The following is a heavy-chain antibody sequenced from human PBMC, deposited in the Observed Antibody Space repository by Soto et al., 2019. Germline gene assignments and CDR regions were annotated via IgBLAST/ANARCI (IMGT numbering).Heavy chain of an antibody. CDR1: GFTFSSYW. CDR2: IKQDGSEK. J-gene: IGHJ4*02. D-gene: IGHD6-13*01. CDR3: PSHKRPQRLVGGVGSGY. Sequence: GGSLRLSCAASGFTFSSYWMSWVRQAPGKGLEWVANIKQDGSEKYYVDSVKGRFTISRDNAKNSLYLQMNSLRAEDTAVYYCPSHKRPQRLVGGVGSGYWGQGTLVTVSS. V-gene: IGHV3-7*01.